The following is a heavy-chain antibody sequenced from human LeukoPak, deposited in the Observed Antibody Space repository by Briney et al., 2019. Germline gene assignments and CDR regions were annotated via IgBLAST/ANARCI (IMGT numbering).Heavy chain of an antibody. J-gene: IGHJ6*02. D-gene: IGHD4/OR15-4a*01. V-gene: IGHV4-59*08. CDR3: ARVPYDNYGMDV. Sequence: SETLSLTCTVSGGSIGTNYWTWIRQPPGKGLEYIGYIYYTGATNYNPSLKSRVTMSVDTSKNQFSLRLSSVTAADTAVYFCARVPYDNYGMDVWGQGTTVTVSS. CDR1: GGSIGTNY. CDR2: IYYTGAT.